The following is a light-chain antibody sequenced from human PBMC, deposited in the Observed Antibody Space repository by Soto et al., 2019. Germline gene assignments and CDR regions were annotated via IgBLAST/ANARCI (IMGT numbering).Light chain of an antibody. Sequence: EIGLTQSACSLSLSPRERATLSCRASRXVSGSYLAWYQQKPGQAPRLLMSGASSRATDIPDRFSGSGSGTDFTLTISRLDPEDSAVYSCQQYGSSPPMYTFGQGTKVDIK. CDR2: GAS. V-gene: IGKV3-20*01. J-gene: IGKJ2*01. CDR1: RXVSGSY. CDR3: QQYGSSPPMYT.